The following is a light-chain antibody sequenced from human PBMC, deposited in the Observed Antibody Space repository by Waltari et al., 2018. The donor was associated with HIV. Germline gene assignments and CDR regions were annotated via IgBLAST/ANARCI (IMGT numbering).Light chain of an antibody. CDR1: TSDIGSFHR. J-gene: IGLJ3*02. CDR2: DVS. V-gene: IGLV2-18*02. CDR3: SSYTTTTSYVL. Sequence: QSALTQPPSVSASPGQSVTISCTGTTSDIGSFHRVSWYQQPPGTPPKLLIYDVSNRPSWVPDRFSGSKSGNTASLSIAGLQAEDEADYFCSSYTTTTSYVLFGGGTKLTVL.